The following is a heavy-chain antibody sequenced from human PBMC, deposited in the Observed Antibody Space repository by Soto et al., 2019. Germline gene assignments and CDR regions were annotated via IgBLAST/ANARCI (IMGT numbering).Heavy chain of an antibody. Sequence: GGSLRLSCAASGFTFSSYAMSWVRQAPGKGLEWVSAISGSGGSTYYADSVKGRFTISRDNSKNTRYLQMNSLRAEDTAVYYCAKDHDSSGYYSGSYYYWGQGTLFTVSS. CDR2: ISGSGGST. V-gene: IGHV3-23*01. CDR3: AKDHDSSGYYSGSYYY. J-gene: IGHJ4*02. CDR1: GFTFSSYA. D-gene: IGHD3-22*01.